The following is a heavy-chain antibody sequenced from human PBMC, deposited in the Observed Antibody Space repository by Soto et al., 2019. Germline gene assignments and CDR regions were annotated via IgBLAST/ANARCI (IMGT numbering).Heavy chain of an antibody. CDR3: ARDRSPLYSSSPLKWFDP. J-gene: IGHJ5*02. CDR1: GFTFSSYG. Sequence: PGGSLRLSCAASGFTFSSYGMHWVRQAPGKGLEWVAVIWYDGSNKYYADSVKGRFTISRDNSKNTLYLQMNSLRAEDTAVYYCARDRSPLYSSSPLKWFDPWGQGTLVTVSS. D-gene: IGHD6-6*01. V-gene: IGHV3-33*01. CDR2: IWYDGSNK.